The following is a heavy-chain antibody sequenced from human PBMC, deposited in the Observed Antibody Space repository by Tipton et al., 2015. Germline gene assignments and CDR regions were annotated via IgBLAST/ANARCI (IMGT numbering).Heavy chain of an antibody. CDR3: ARVPAVTTSWYFDL. CDR2: IHHGGTT. CDR1: GDSISSLNW. J-gene: IGHJ2*01. Sequence: TLSLTCSVSGDSISSLNWWTWVRQPPGKGLEWIGEIHHGGTTNYNPSLRSRVTMSVDTSKNQFSLKLSSVTAADTAVYYCARVPAVTTSWYFDLWGRGTLVTVSS. V-gene: IGHV4-4*02. D-gene: IGHD4-17*01.